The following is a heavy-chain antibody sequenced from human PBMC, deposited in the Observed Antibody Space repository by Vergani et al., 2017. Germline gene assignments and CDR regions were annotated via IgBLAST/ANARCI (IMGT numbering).Heavy chain of an antibody. CDR3: ASELGPYNWNAIDY. CDR2: ISSSSSYI. CDR1: GFTSSSYS. Sequence: VQLVESGGGLVKPGGSLRLSCAASGFTSSSYSMNWVRQAPGKGLEWVSSISSSSSYIYYADSVKGRFTISSDNAKNSLYLQMNSLRAEDTAVYFCASELGPYNWNAIDYWGQGTLVTVSS. J-gene: IGHJ4*02. V-gene: IGHV3-21*01. D-gene: IGHD1-20*01.